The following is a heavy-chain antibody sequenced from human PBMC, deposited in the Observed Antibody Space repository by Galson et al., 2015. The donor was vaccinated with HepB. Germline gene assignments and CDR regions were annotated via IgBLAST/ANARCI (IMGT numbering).Heavy chain of an antibody. V-gene: IGHV3-48*01. CDR3: ARWEISGSYRYAFDI. CDR2: ISTTGITV. CDR1: GFTFDGYN. D-gene: IGHD3-22*01. J-gene: IGHJ3*02. Sequence: SLRLSCAASGFTFDGYNMNWLRQAPGKGLEWLSYISTTGITVYYADSVKGRFTISRDNAKNSLYLEMSGLRAEDTAVYYCARWEISGSYRYAFDIWGQGTLVTVSS.